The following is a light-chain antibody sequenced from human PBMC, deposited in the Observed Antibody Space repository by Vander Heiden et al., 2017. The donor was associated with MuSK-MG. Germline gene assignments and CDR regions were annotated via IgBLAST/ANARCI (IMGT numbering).Light chain of an antibody. CDR1: KLGDKY. CDR2: QDS. V-gene: IGLV3-1*01. J-gene: IGLJ2*01. Sequence: SYELTQPPSVSVSPGQTASITCSGDKLGDKYACWYQQKPGQSPVRVIYQDSKRPSGIPERFSGSNSGKTDTLTISGTQAMDEADYYCPAWDSSRVFGGGTKLTVL. CDR3: PAWDSSRV.